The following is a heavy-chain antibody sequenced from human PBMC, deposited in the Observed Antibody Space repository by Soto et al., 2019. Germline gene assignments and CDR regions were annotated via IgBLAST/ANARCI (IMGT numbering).Heavy chain of an antibody. V-gene: IGHV4-59*12. J-gene: IGHJ4*02. CDR3: ARGDYYDFWSGYPNYFDY. CDR2: IYYSGST. CDR1: GGSISSYY. D-gene: IGHD3-3*01. Sequence: SETLSLTCTVSGGSISSYYWSWIRQPPGKGLEWIGYIYYSGSTNYNPSLKSRVTISVDTSKNQFSLKLSSVTAADTAVYYCARGDYYDFWSGYPNYFDYWGQGTLVTVSS.